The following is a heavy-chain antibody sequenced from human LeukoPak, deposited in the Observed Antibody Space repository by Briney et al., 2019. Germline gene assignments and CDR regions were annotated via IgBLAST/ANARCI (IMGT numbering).Heavy chain of an antibody. CDR3: ARDVTALDS. D-gene: IGHD2-2*01. J-gene: IGHJ4*02. CDR1: GFTFSDYY. V-gene: IGHV3-7*01. Sequence: GGSLRLSCAASGFTFSDYYMSWVRQAPEKGLEWVANINQGGSEKYYVDSVRGRFTISRDNAKNSLYLQMNSLRADDTAVDYCARDVTALDSWGQGTLVTVSS. CDR2: INQGGSEK.